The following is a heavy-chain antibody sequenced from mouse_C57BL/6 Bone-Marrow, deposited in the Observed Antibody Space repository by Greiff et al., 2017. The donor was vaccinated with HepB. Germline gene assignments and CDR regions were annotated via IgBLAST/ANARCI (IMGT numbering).Heavy chain of an antibody. D-gene: IGHD1-1*01. Sequence: QVHVKQSGAELVKPGASVKMSCKASGYTFTTYPIEWMKQNHGKSLEWIGNFHPYNDDTKYNEKFKGKATLTVEKSSSTVYLELSRLTSDDSAVYYCARGCNYGSSYGAMDYWGQGPSVTVSS. V-gene: IGHV1-47*01. J-gene: IGHJ4*01. CDR1: GYTFTTYP. CDR3: ARGCNYGSSYGAMDY. CDR2: FHPYNDDT.